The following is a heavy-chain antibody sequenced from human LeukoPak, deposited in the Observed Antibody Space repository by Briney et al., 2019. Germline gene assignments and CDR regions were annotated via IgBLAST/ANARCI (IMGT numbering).Heavy chain of an antibody. D-gene: IGHD3-16*01. V-gene: IGHV3-9*01. CDR2: ISWSSGSK. CDR1: GFTFEDYA. CDR3: ARGDYRNEAVNV. Sequence: GGSLRLSRAASGFTFEDYAMHWVRQAPGKGLEWVSGISWSSGSKGYGDSVKGRFTISRDNAKNSLYLQMNSLRPEDTALYFCARGDYRNEAVNVWGQGTSVTVSS. J-gene: IGHJ6*02.